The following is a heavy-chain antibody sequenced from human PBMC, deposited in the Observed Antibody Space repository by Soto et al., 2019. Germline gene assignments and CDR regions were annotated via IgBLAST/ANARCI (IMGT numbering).Heavy chain of an antibody. CDR3: ARVVPGAEAWFGT. V-gene: IGHV1-18*01. CDR1: GYTFSNYG. J-gene: IGHJ5*02. CDR2: ISLYSDGT. Sequence: ASVKVSCKTSGYTFSNYGITWVRQAPGQPLEWLGWISLYSDGTNYAQKFQGRVSMTTDTSTTTAYMELRSLRSDDTAVYHCARVVPGAEAWFGTWGQGTLVTVSS. D-gene: IGHD2-2*01.